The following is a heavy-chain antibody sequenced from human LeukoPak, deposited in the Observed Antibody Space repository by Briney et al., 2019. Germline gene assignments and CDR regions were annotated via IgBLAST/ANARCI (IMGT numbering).Heavy chain of an antibody. Sequence: PSETLSLTCTVSGGSISSGDYYWSWIRQPPGKGLEWIGYIYHSGSTYYNPFLKSRVTISVDRSKNRFSLNLSSVTAADTAVYYCARDPYSGSYAPQYHFDYWGQGTLVTVSS. CDR3: ARDPYSGSYAPQYHFDY. V-gene: IGHV4-30-4*01. CDR1: GGSISSGDYY. CDR2: IYHSGST. J-gene: IGHJ4*02. D-gene: IGHD1-26*01.